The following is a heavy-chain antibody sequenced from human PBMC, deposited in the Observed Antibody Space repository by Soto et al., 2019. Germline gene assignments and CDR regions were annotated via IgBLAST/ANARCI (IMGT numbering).Heavy chain of an antibody. D-gene: IGHD2-15*01. CDR2: ISTHNGDT. CDR1: GYSFTTYG. J-gene: IGHJ6*02. V-gene: IGHV1-18*01. Sequence: QVQLVQSGGEVKKPGASVKVSCKTSGYSFTTYGISWVRQAPGQGLVWIGWISTHNGDTEFAQNFQGRVTMTTDTSTTTAYMELRSLRSDDTAVYYCAREGSRPYYYYGMDVWGPGTTVTVSS. CDR3: AREGSRPYYYYGMDV.